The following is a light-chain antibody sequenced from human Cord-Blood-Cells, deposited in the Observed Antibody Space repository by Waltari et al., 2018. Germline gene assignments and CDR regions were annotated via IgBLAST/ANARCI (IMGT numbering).Light chain of an antibody. CDR1: SSDVGGYNY. V-gene: IGLV2-8*01. CDR3: SSYAGSNNLV. Sequence: QSALTQPPSASGSPGQSVTISCTGTSSDVGGYNYVSWYKQHPGKAPKLMINEVSKRPSGVPDRFSGSKSGNTASLTVSGLQAEDEADYYCSSYAGSNNLVFGGGTKLTVL. J-gene: IGLJ3*02. CDR2: EVS.